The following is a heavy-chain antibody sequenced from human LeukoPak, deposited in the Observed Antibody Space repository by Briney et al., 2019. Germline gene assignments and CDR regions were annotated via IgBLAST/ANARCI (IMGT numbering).Heavy chain of an antibody. CDR1: GGSFSGYY. V-gene: IGHV4-34*01. D-gene: IGHD6-13*01. Sequence: SETLSLTCAVYGGSFSGYYWSWIRQPPGKGLEWIGEINHSGSTNYNPSLKSRVTISVDTSKNQFSLKLSSVTAADTAVYYCARGGKWQQLVAPGYYGMDVWGQGTTVTVSS. CDR3: ARGGKWQQLVAPGYYGMDV. J-gene: IGHJ6*02. CDR2: INHSGST.